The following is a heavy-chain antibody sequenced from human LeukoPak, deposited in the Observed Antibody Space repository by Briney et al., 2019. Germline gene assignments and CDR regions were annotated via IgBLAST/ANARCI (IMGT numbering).Heavy chain of an antibody. Sequence: SKTLSLTCTVSGGSISRSSYHWGWIRQPPGKGLEWIGSIYYSGNTYYNPSLKSRVTISVDTSKNQFSLKLSSVTAADTAVYYCASHIAVAGTKDAFDIWGQGTMVTVSS. J-gene: IGHJ3*02. V-gene: IGHV4-39*01. D-gene: IGHD6-19*01. CDR3: ASHIAVAGTKDAFDI. CDR2: IYYSGNT. CDR1: GGSISRSSYH.